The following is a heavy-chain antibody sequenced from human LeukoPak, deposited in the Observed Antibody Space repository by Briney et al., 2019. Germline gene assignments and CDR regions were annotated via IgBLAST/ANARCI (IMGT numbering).Heavy chain of an antibody. D-gene: IGHD3-9*01. V-gene: IGHV2-5*02. J-gene: IGHJ5*02. CDR3: ARTRTYYDILQGFDP. CDR2: IYWDDDK. Sequence: SGPTLVKPTQTLTLTCTFSGFSLSTSGVGVGWIRQPPGKALEWLALIYWDDDKRYSPSLKSRLTITKDTSKNQVVLTMTNMDPVDTATYYCARTRTYYDILQGFDPWGQGTLVTVSS. CDR1: GFSLSTSGVG.